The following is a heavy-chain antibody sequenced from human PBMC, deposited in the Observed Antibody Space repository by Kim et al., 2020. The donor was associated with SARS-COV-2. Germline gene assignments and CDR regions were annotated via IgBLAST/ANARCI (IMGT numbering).Heavy chain of an antibody. V-gene: IGHV4-39*07. CDR3: VRDGPPSQHVPEN. Sequence: SETLSLTCNVSGGSISGSPYYWGWIRQPPGKGLEWIGNIYYSGVTYDNPSLKSRVIMSVDTSKNQFSLSLKSVTAADTAVYFCVRDGPPSQHVPENWGQG. J-gene: IGHJ1*01. D-gene: IGHD6-6*01. CDR2: IYYSGVT. CDR1: GGSISGSPYY.